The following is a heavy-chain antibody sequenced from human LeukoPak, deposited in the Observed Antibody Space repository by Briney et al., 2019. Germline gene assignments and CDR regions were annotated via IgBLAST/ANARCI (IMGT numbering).Heavy chain of an antibody. J-gene: IGHJ6*03. D-gene: IGHD3-16*01. CDR1: GFTFSSYW. CDR3: AREGMRPTVSGSYEKNGYYMDV. Sequence: PGGSLRLSCAASGFTFSSYWMSWVRQAPGKGLEWVANIKQDGSEKYYVDSVKGRFTISRDNAKNSLYLQMNSLRAEDTAVYYCAREGMRPTVSGSYEKNGYYMDVWGKGTTVTISS. CDR2: IKQDGSEK. V-gene: IGHV3-7*01.